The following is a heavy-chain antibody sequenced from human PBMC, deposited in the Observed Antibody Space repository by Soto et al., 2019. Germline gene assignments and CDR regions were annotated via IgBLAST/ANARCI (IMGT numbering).Heavy chain of an antibody. D-gene: IGHD3-22*01. CDR1: GDTISTGGYT. CDR2: MYHSGST. Sequence: SETLSLTCDVSGDTISTGGYTWAWIQQPPGKGLEWIGYMYHSGSTNYNPSLKSRVTISVDKSKNQFSLKLSSVTAADTAVYYCAREPYYYDSSGYSSDAFDIWGQGTMVTVSS. J-gene: IGHJ3*02. CDR3: AREPYYYDSSGYSSDAFDI. V-gene: IGHV4-30-2*01.